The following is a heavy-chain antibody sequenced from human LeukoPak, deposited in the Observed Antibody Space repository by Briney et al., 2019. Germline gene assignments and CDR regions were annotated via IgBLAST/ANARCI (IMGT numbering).Heavy chain of an antibody. D-gene: IGHD1-7*01. J-gene: IGHJ5*02. CDR1: GGSISGYY. CDR2: IHDSGNT. V-gene: IGHV4-59*12. CDR3: ARDNWNLGRYWFDP. Sequence: SETMSLTCTVSGGSISGYYWSWVRQPPGKGLEWIGYIHDSGNTNYNPSLKGRVTISVDTSKNQISLKLSSVTAADTAVYYCARDNWNLGRYWFDPWGQGTLVTVSS.